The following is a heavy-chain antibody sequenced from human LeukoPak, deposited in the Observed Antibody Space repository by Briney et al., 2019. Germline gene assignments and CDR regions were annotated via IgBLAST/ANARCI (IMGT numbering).Heavy chain of an antibody. CDR3: ARVASSGSYYFYYYYMDV. CDR1: GFTFSSYS. CDR2: ISSSSSYI. J-gene: IGHJ6*03. Sequence: PGGSLRLSCAASGFTFSSYSMNWVRQAPGKGLEWVSSISSSSSYIYYADSVKGRFTISRDNAKNSLYLQMNSLRAEDTAVYYCARVASSGSYYFYYYYMDVWGKGTTVTISS. V-gene: IGHV3-21*01. D-gene: IGHD1-26*01.